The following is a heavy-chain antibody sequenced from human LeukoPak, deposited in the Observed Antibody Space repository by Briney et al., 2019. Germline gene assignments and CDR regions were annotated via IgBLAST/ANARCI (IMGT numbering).Heavy chain of an antibody. CDR2: IYSGGST. CDR3: ARAGGVYHGMDV. J-gene: IGHJ6*04. Sequence: TLSLSCAPWVLTHSINYMRWVRHARTKGLEGGSVIYSGGSTYYADSVKGRFTISRDNSKNTLYLQMNSLRAEDTAVYYCARAGGVYHGMDVWGKGTTVTVSS. CDR1: VLTHSINY. D-gene: IGHD3-16*01. V-gene: IGHV3-53*01.